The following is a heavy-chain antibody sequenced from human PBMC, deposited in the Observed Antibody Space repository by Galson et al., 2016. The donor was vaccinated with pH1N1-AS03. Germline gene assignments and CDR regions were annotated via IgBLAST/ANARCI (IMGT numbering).Heavy chain of an antibody. J-gene: IGHJ4*02. CDR2: IAPSDSYA. Sequence: QSGAEVKKPGESLRISCKGSGYNFTSYWINWVRQMPGKGLEWMGRIAPSDSYAKYSPSFQGHVSISADKSISSAYLQWRSLKASDTAMYYCARRETEVGTDFWGQGTLVTVSS. V-gene: IGHV5-10-1*01. CDR3: ARRETEVGTDF. CDR1: GYNFTSYW. D-gene: IGHD1-1*01.